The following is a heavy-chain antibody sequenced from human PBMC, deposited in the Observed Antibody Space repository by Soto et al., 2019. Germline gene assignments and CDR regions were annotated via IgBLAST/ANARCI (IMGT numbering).Heavy chain of an antibody. J-gene: IGHJ4*02. CDR1: GYTFTGYY. D-gene: IGHD6-13*01. CDR3: AREGWFSSWRKFDY. CDR2: INPNSGGT. Sequence: ASVKVSCKASGYTFTGYYMHWVRQAPGQGLEWMGWINPNSGGTNYAQKFQGWVTMTRDTSISTAYMELSRLRSDDTAVYYCAREGWFSSWRKFDYWGQGTLVTISS. V-gene: IGHV1-2*04.